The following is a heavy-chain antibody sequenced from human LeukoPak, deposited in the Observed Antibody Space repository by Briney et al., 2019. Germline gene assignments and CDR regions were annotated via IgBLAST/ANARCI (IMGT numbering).Heavy chain of an antibody. CDR1: GFTVSTNA. J-gene: IGHJ3*02. CDR3: GKDLVVGGFHVFGS. Sequence: GGSLRPACAASGFTVSTNAISWVRQAPGNGLELVAVISGGIMINSYYTDCVKGRFTIARDNSKNALYLQMMSLRDDDMDVYSCGKDLVVGGFHVFGSWGQGTMVTV. V-gene: IGHV3-23*01. D-gene: IGHD2-8*02. CDR2: ISGGIMINS.